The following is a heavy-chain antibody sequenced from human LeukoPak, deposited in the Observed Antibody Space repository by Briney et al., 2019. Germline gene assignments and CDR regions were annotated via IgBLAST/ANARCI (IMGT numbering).Heavy chain of an antibody. J-gene: IGHJ2*01. CDR2: ISYDGSNK. V-gene: IGHV3-30*03. CDR1: GFTFSSYG. D-gene: IGHD3-9*01. CDR3: ARDLMQHYDILTGRGYWYFDL. Sequence: GGSLRLSCTASGFTFSSYGMHWVRQAPGKGLEWVAVISYDGSNKYYADSVKGRFTISRDNAKNSLYLQMNSLRAEDTAVYYCARDLMQHYDILTGRGYWYFDLWGRGTLVTVSS.